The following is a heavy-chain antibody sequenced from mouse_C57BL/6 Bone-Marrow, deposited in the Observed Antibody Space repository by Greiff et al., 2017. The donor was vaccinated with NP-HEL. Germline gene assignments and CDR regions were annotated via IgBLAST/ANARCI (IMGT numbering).Heavy chain of an antibody. CDR2: IRSKSNNYAT. J-gene: IGHJ4*01. D-gene: IGHD2-5*01. CDR1: GFSFNTYA. Sequence: EVMLVESGGGLVQPKGSLKLSCAASGFSFNTYAMNWVRQAPGKGLEWVARIRSKSNNYATYYADSVKDRFTISRDDSESMLYLQMNNLKTEDTAMYYCVRRSHSKDYAMDYWGQGTSVTVSS. CDR3: VRRSHSKDYAMDY. V-gene: IGHV10-1*01.